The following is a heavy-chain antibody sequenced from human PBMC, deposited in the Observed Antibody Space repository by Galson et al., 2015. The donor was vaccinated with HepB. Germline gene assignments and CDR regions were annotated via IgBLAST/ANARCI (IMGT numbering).Heavy chain of an antibody. D-gene: IGHD3-9*01. J-gene: IGHJ6*03. Sequence: SLRLSCAASGFTFSSFAMHWVRQAPGKGLEWVAVISNDGSNEYYADSVRGRFTISRDNTKNTLYLQMNSLRAEDTAVYYCARASIRYFDPTGYMDVWGKGTTVTVSS. CDR1: GFTFSSFA. CDR2: ISNDGSNE. V-gene: IGHV3-30*04. CDR3: ARASIRYFDPTGYMDV.